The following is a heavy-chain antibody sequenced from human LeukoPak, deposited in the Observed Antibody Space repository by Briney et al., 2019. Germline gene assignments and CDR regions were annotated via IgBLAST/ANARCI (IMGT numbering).Heavy chain of an antibody. Sequence: ESGPTLVNPTQTLTLTCTFSGFSLSTSGMRVSWIRQPPGKALEWLARIDWDDDKFYSTSLKTRLTISKDTSKTQVVLTMTNMDPVDTATYYCARSTFLEWLPDWGQGTLVTVSS. CDR3: ARSTFLEWLPD. CDR2: IDWDDDK. J-gene: IGHJ4*02. V-gene: IGHV2-70*04. CDR1: GFSLSTSGMR. D-gene: IGHD3-3*01.